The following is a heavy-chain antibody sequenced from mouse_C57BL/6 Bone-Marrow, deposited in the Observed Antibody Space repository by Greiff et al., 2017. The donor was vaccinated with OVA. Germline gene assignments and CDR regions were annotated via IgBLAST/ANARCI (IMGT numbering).Heavy chain of an antibody. Sequence: EVQGVESGGGLVQSGRSLRLSCATSGFTFSDFYMEWVRQAPGKGLEWIAASRNKANDYTTEYSASVKGRFIVSRDTSQSILYLQMNALRAEDTAIYYCARDLYSNYSYWYFDVWGTGTTVTVSS. D-gene: IGHD2-5*01. CDR2: SRNKANDYTT. CDR3: ARDLYSNYSYWYFDV. V-gene: IGHV7-1*01. CDR1: GFTFSDFY. J-gene: IGHJ1*03.